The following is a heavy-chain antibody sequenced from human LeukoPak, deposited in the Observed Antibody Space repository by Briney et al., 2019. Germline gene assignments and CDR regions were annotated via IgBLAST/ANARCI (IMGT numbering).Heavy chain of an antibody. CDR2: TIPILGIA. J-gene: IGHJ4*02. CDR3: ARGSAVADNF. Sequence: ASVKVSCKASGGTFSSYAISWVRQAPGQGLEWMGRTIPILGIANYAQKFQGRVTITADKSTSTAYMELSSLRSEDTAVYYCARGSAVADNFWGQGTLVTVSS. V-gene: IGHV1-69*04. CDR1: GGTFSSYA. D-gene: IGHD6-19*01.